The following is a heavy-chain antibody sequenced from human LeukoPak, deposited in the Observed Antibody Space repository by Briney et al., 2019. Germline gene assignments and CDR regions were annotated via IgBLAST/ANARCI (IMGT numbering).Heavy chain of an antibody. V-gene: IGHV3-66*01. J-gene: IGHJ4*02. CDR3: FNYAY. CDR2: TYSDGST. CDR1: GITVSTNY. D-gene: IGHD3-16*01. Sequence: AGGSLRLSCAASGITVSTNYMSWVRQAPGKGLEWVSVTYSDGSTSYADSVKGRFTLSRDNSKNTVYLQVSSLRVEDTAVYYCFNYAYWGQGTLVTVSS.